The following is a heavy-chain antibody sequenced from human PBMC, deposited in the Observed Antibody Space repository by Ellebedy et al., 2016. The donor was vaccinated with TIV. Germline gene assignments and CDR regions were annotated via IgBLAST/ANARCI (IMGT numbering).Heavy chain of an antibody. Sequence: GGSLRLXCAASGFTFSDYVMHWVRQAPGKGLEWVQGISSDGSIPYYTASLRGRFTISRDNSNNTLYLQMNSLQVEDTAVYYCAKESDAFDIWGQGTLVTVSS. V-gene: IGHV3-30*18. J-gene: IGHJ3*02. CDR2: ISSDGSIP. CDR1: GFTFSDYV. CDR3: AKESDAFDI.